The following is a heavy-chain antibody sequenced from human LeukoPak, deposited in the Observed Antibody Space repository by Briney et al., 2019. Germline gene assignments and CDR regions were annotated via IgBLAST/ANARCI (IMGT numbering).Heavy chain of an antibody. CDR1: GFTFSSYS. V-gene: IGHV3-48*01. D-gene: IGHD1-26*01. J-gene: IGHJ4*02. CDR2: ISSSSSTT. Sequence: PGGSPRLSCAASGFTFSSYSMNWVRQAPGKGLEWVSYISSSSSTTYYADSVKGRFTISRDNAKNSLYLQMNSLRAEDTAVYYCARDIEWEPRAFDYWGQGTLVTVSS. CDR3: ARDIEWEPRAFDY.